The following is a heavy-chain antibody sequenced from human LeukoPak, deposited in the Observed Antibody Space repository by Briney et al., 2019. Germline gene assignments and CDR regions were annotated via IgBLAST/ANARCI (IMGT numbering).Heavy chain of an antibody. J-gene: IGHJ5*02. CDR1: GFTFSSYW. V-gene: IGHV3-74*01. CDR2: INSDGSST. D-gene: IGHD3-3*01. Sequence: GGSLRLSCAASGFTFSSYWMHWVRQAPGKGLVWVSRINSDGSSTSYADSVKGRFTISRDNAKNTLYLQMNSLRAEDTAVYYCARGYDFWSGYLNWFGPWGQGTLVTVSS. CDR3: ARGYDFWSGYLNWFGP.